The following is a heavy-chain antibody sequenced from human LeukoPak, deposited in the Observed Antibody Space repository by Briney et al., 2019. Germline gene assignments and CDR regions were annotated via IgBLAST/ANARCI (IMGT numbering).Heavy chain of an antibody. J-gene: IGHJ3*02. CDR1: GYTFTNYD. D-gene: IGHD3-10*01. CDR2: LDPNSGNT. Sequence: ASVKVSCKASGYTFTNYDINWVRQATGQGLEWMGWLDPNSGNTGYAQKFQGRVTITRDTSITTAYMELSSLRSEDTAVYYCARDYYASGSCYRWAFDIWGQGTMVTVSS. V-gene: IGHV1-8*03. CDR3: ARDYYASGSCYRWAFDI.